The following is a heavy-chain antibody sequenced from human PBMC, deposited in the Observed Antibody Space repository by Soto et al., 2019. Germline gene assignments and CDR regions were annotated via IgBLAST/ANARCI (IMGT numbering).Heavy chain of an antibody. CDR3: ARGVTMVRGVIHTPYFDY. D-gene: IGHD3-10*01. J-gene: IGHJ4*02. Sequence: QVQLQESGPGLVKPSQTLSLTCTVSGGSISSGGYYWSWIRQHPGKGLEWIGYIYYSGRTYYNPSLKSRVTISVDTSKKQFSMKLSSVTAADTAVYYCARGVTMVRGVIHTPYFDYWGQGTLVTVSS. V-gene: IGHV4-31*03. CDR2: IYYSGRT. CDR1: GGSISSGGYY.